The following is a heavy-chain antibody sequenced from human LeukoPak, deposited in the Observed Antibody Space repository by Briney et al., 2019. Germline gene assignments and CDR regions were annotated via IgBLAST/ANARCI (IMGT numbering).Heavy chain of an antibody. J-gene: IGHJ4*02. V-gene: IGHV3-30*18. CDR3: AKSPSRRTVVTHFDY. Sequence: GGSLRLSCAASGFTFSSYGMHWVRQAPGKGLEWVAVISYDGSNKYYADSVKGRFTISRDNSKNTLYLQMNSLRAEDTAVYYCAKSPSRRTVVTHFDYWGQGTLVTVSS. D-gene: IGHD4-23*01. CDR2: ISYDGSNK. CDR1: GFTFSSYG.